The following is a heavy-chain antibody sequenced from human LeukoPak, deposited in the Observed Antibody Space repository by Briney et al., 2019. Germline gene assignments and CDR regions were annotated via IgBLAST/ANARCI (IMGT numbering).Heavy chain of an antibody. D-gene: IGHD2-15*01. J-gene: IGHJ4*02. CDR3: AKRTTGYSSGRYPAWPIDY. Sequence: GGSLRLSCEASGFTFGSYAMYWVRQAPGKGLEWVSGIFGSGGSANYADSVKGRFTISRDNSKNTVYLQMNSLRVEDTAIYYCAKRTTGYSSGRYPAWPIDYWGQGTLVTVSS. V-gene: IGHV3-23*01. CDR2: IFGSGGSA. CDR1: GFTFGSYA.